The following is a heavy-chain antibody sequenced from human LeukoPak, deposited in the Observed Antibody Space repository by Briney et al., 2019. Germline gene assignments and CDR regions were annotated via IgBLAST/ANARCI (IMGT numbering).Heavy chain of an antibody. CDR3: AREDGSGCYYTEYYFDY. CDR2: INSDGSST. Sequence: GGSLRLSCAASGFTFSSCWMHWVRQAPGKGLVWVSRINSDGSSTSYADSVKGRFTISRDNAKNTLYLQMNSLRVEDTAVYYCAREDGSGCYYTEYYFDYWGQGTLVTVSS. V-gene: IGHV3-74*01. CDR1: GFTFSSCW. J-gene: IGHJ4*02. D-gene: IGHD3-10*01.